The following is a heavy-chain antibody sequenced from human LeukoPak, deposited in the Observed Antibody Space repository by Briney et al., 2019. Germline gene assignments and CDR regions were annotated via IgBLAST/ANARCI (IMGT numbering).Heavy chain of an antibody. CDR3: ARARPFSDY. CDR2: IYSGGST. D-gene: IGHD6-6*01. V-gene: IGHV3-53*01. J-gene: IGHJ4*02. Sequence: PGGSLRLSCAASGFTVSSNYMNWVRQAPGKGREGVSVIYSGGSTYYADSVKGRFTISRDNSKNTLYLQMNSLRAEDTAVYYCARARPFSDYWGQGTLVTVSS. CDR1: GFTVSSNY.